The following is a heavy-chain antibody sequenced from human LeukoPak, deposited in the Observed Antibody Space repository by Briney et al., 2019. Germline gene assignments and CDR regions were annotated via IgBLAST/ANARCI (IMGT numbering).Heavy chain of an antibody. J-gene: IGHJ5*02. CDR1: GGSISSYY. CDR3: ARSVQQLVLDGYWFDP. D-gene: IGHD6-13*01. Sequence: SETLSLTCTVSGGSISSYYWSWIRQPPGKGLEWIGYIYYSGSTNYNPSLKSRVTISVDTSKNQFSLKLSSVTAADTAVYYCARSVQQLVLDGYWFDPWGQGTLVTVSS. CDR2: IYYSGST. V-gene: IGHV4-59*01.